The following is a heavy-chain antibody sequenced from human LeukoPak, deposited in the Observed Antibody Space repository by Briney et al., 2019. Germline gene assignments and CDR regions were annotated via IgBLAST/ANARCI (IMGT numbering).Heavy chain of an antibody. CDR3: ARHLPNRGCFDY. D-gene: IGHD3-10*01. CDR1: GGSSSGYY. Sequence: KASETLSLTCSVSGGSSSGYYWSWIRQPPGKGLEWIGYIYYSGSTNYNPSLKSRVTISLETSKNQFSLKLTSVTAADTAVYHCARHLPNRGCFDYWGQGTLVTVSS. J-gene: IGHJ4*02. CDR2: IYYSGST. V-gene: IGHV4-59*08.